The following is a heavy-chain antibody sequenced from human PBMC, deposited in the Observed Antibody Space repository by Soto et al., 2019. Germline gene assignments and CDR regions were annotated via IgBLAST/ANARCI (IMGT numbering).Heavy chain of an antibody. CDR2: IRQDGSDK. J-gene: IGHJ4*02. CDR3: ASPQQWLGQRGDFDY. D-gene: IGHD6-19*01. V-gene: IGHV3-7*05. Sequence: EVQLVESGGGLVQPGGSLRLSCAASGFTFSSYWMSWVRQAPGKGLEWVANIRQDGSDKYYVDSVKGRFTISRANSKNSLYLQMNSLRAEDTAIYYCASPQQWLGQRGDFDYWGQGTLVTVSS. CDR1: GFTFSSYW.